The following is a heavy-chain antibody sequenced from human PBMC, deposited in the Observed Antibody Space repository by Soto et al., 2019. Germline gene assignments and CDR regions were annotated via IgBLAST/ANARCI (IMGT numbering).Heavy chain of an antibody. Sequence: AGGSLRLSCAASGFTFTRYSMNWVRQAPGKGLEWVSSISSTTNYIYYGDSMKGRFTISRDNGKNSLYLEMNSLRAEDTAVYYCARESEDLTSNFDYWGQGTLVTV. CDR3: ARESEDLTSNFDY. V-gene: IGHV3-21*06. CDR2: ISSTTNYI. CDR1: GFTFTRYS. J-gene: IGHJ4*02.